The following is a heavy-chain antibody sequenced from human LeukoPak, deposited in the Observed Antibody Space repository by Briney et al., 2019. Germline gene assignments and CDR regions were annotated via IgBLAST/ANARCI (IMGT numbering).Heavy chain of an antibody. CDR2: MFYRGST. J-gene: IGHJ6*03. CDR3: ARIAAAGTPYYYYYMDV. Sequence: PSETLSLTCTVSGGSISSSSYYWGWIRQPPGKGLEWIGSMFYRGSTLYNPSLKSRVTISVDTSKNQFSLKLSSVTAADTAVYYCARIAAAGTPYYYYYMDVWGKGTTVTVSS. V-gene: IGHV4-39*07. D-gene: IGHD6-13*01. CDR1: GGSISSSSYY.